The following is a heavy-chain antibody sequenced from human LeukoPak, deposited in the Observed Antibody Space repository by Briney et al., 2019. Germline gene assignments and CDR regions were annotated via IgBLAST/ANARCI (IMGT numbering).Heavy chain of an antibody. D-gene: IGHD6-19*01. Sequence: PGGSLRLSCAASGFTFSSYAMSWVRQAPGKGLEWVSAISGSGGSTYYADSVKGRFTISRDNSKNTLYLQMKSLRAEDTALYYWAKENSSGWYTGHAFDIWGQGTMVTVSS. CDR1: GFTFSSYA. J-gene: IGHJ3*02. CDR2: ISGSGGST. V-gene: IGHV3-23*01. CDR3: AKENSSGWYTGHAFDI.